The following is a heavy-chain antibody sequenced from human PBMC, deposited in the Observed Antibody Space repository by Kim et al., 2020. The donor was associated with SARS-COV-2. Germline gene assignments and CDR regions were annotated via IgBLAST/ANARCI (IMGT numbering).Heavy chain of an antibody. Sequence: YSGSTYYNPSLKSRVTISVDTSKNQFSLKLSSVTAADTAVYYCAQPPQGYWGQGTLVTVSS. V-gene: IGHV4-39*01. CDR3: AQPPQGY. J-gene: IGHJ4*02. CDR2: YSGST. D-gene: IGHD2-2*01.